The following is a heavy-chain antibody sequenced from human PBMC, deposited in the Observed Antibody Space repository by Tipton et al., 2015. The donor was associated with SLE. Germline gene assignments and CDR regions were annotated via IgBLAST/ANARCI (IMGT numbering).Heavy chain of an antibody. CDR2: INHSGST. CDR1: GGSISSGSYY. CDR3: ATAGGSGSNDAFDI. J-gene: IGHJ3*02. D-gene: IGHD3-10*01. Sequence: TLSLTCTVSGGSISSGSYYWSWIRQPPGKGLEWIGEINHSGSTNYNPSLKSRVTISVDTSKSQFSLKLSSVTAADTAVYYCATAGGSGSNDAFDIWGQGTMVTVSS. V-gene: IGHV4-39*07.